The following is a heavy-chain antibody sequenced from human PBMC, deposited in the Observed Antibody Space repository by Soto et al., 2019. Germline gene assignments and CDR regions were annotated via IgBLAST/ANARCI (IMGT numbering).Heavy chain of an antibody. CDR1: GFTFSNAW. D-gene: IGHD5-12*01. J-gene: IGHJ4*02. CDR3: GTVRHLSSDNYDKFDS. V-gene: IGHV3-15*01. Sequence: GGSLRLSCAGSGFTFSNAWMSWVRQAPGKGLEWVGRIKGKTDGGTPDYAAPVKGRFTISGDDSRNTLYLQMNSLKSEDTAVYYCGTVRHLSSDNYDKFDSWGQGTLVTVSS. CDR2: IKGKTDGGTP.